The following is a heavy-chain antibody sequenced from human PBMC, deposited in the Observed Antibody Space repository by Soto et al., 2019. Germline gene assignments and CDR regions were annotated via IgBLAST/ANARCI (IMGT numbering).Heavy chain of an antibody. Sequence: GGFLRLSCTASGFTFGDYAMSWFRQAPGKGLEWVGFIRSKAYGGTTEYAASGKGRFTISRDDSKSIAYLQMNSLKTEDTAVYYCTRGIAVAGVAFDIWGQGTMVTVSS. CDR1: GFTFGDYA. CDR3: TRGIAVAGVAFDI. J-gene: IGHJ3*02. CDR2: IRSKAYGGTT. V-gene: IGHV3-49*03. D-gene: IGHD6-19*01.